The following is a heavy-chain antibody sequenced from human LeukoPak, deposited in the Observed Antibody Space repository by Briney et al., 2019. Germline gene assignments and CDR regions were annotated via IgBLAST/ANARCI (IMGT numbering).Heavy chain of an antibody. CDR1: GFTFSSYA. CDR3: ARDGAASTYYDFWSGYYFFDY. CDR2: ISYDGSNK. J-gene: IGHJ4*02. D-gene: IGHD3-3*01. V-gene: IGHV3-30*04. Sequence: GRSLRLSCAASGFTFSSYAMHWVRQAPGKGLEWVAVISYDGSNKYYADSVKGRFTISRDNSKNTLYLQMNSLRAEDTAVYYCARDGAASTYYDFWSGYYFFDYWGQGTLVTVSS.